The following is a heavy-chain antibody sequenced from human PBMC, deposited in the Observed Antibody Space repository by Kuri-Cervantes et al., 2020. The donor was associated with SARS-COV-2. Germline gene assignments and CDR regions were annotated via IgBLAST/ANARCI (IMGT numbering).Heavy chain of an antibody. J-gene: IGHJ4*02. Sequence: SETLSLTCTVSGGSISSYYWSWIRQPAGKGLEWIGRIYTSGSTNYNPSLKSRVTISADTSKNQFSLKLNSVTAADTAVYYCARLTMIVANYYFDYWGQGTLVTVSS. CDR3: ARLTMIVANYYFDY. D-gene: IGHD3-22*01. V-gene: IGHV4-4*07. CDR1: GGSISSYY. CDR2: IYTSGST.